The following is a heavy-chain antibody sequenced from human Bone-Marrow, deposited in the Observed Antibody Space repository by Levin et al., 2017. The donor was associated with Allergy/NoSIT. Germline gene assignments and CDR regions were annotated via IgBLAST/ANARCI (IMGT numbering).Heavy chain of an antibody. J-gene: IGHJ4*02. CDR3: AREAGSGWFPYYFDY. Sequence: LSLTCAASGFLFSNYAMNWVRQAPGKGLEWVSYITSSSNIVYYADSVKGRFTISRDNAKNSLYLQMNSLRDEDTAVYYCAREAGSGWFPYYFDYWGQGTLVTVSS. D-gene: IGHD6-19*01. CDR1: GFLFSNYA. V-gene: IGHV3-48*02. CDR2: ITSSSNIV.